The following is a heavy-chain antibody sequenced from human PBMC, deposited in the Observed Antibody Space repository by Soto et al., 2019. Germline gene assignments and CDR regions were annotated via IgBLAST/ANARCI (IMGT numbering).Heavy chain of an antibody. CDR1: GGTFSTDA. V-gene: IGHV1-69*06. Sequence: QVQLVQSGAEGKKPGSSVKVACQTSGGTFSTDAINSVRQAPGQGREWMGGISSIFGTPNYAQRYQGRVTITADTSTRKAYIELSSLRSKDTAIYFCERERESNRGYPHPSDPSDFWGQGTIVNVAS. CDR3: ERERESNRGYPHPSDPSDF. CDR2: ISSIFGTP. J-gene: IGHJ3*01. D-gene: IGHD3-22*01.